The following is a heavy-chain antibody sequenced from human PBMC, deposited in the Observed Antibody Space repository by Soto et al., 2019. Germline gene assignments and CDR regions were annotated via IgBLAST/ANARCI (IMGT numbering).Heavy chain of an antibody. CDR2: IYWYDDK. J-gene: IGHJ5*02. Sequence: QITLKESGPTLVKPTQTLTLTCTFSGFSLTTRGVGVGWIRQPPGKALECLALIYWYDDKRYSPSLQSRLSITKDTSKNQVVLTMTNVDPVDTATYYCAHIPNYYQYDWFDLWGQGTLVSVSS. CDR3: AHIPNYYQYDWFDL. V-gene: IGHV2-5*01. CDR1: GFSLTTRGVG. D-gene: IGHD3-16*01.